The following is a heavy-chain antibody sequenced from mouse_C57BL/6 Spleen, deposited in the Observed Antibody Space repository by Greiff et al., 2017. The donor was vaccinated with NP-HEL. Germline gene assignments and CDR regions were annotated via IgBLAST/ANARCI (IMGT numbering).Heavy chain of an antibody. CDR3: ARRRYGPMDY. J-gene: IGHJ4*01. CDR2: ISSGSSTI. V-gene: IGHV5-17*01. Sequence: VQLKESGGGLVKPGGSLKLSCAASGFTFSDYGMHWVRQAPEKGLEWVAYISSGSSTIYYADTVKGRFTISRDNAKNTLFLQMTSLRSEDTAMYYCARRRYGPMDYWGQGTSVTVSS. CDR1: GFTFSDYG. D-gene: IGHD1-1*01.